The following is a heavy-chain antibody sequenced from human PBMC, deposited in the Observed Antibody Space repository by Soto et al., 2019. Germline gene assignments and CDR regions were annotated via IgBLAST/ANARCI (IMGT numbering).Heavy chain of an antibody. D-gene: IGHD6-6*01. V-gene: IGHV3-11*01. CDR1: GFTFSDYY. CDR2: ISSSGSTI. CDR3: ARDAGLSLVPQYYYYYVDV. Sequence: PGGSLRLSCAASGFTFSDYYMSWIRQAPGKGLEWVSYISSSGSTIYYADSVKGRFTISRDNAKNSLYLQMNSLRAEDTAVYYCARDAGLSLVPQYYYYYVDVWGKGTTVTVSS. J-gene: IGHJ6*03.